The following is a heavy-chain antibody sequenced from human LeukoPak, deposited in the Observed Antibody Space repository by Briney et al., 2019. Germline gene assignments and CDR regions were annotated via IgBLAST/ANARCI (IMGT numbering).Heavy chain of an antibody. V-gene: IGHV1-3*01. J-gene: IGHJ3*02. Sequence: GASVKVSCKASGYNFTAYAIHWVRQAPGHRPEWMAWINSGNGGTKYSQKFQGRVTITRDKSATTAYMELSSLRSEDTAVYYCATELRGSRHQYYYDSSGYWDAFDIWGQGTMVTVSS. CDR2: INSGNGGT. CDR1: GYNFTAYA. D-gene: IGHD3-22*01. CDR3: ATELRGSRHQYYYDSSGYWDAFDI.